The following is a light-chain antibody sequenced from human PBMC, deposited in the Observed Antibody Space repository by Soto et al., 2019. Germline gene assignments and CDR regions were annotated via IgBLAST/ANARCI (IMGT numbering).Light chain of an antibody. J-gene: IGLJ3*02. CDR2: EVS. CDR1: SSDVGGYNY. V-gene: IGLV2-14*01. CDR3: SSYTSSSTV. Sequence: QPVLTQPASVSGSPGQSITISCTGTSSDVGGYNYVSWYQQHPGKAPKLMIYEVSNRPSGVSNRFSGSKSGNTASLTISGLQAEDEANYYCSSYTSSSTVFGGGTKVTVL.